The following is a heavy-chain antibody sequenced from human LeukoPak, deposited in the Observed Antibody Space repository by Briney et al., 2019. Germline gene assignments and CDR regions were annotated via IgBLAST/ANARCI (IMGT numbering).Heavy chain of an antibody. V-gene: IGHV3-21*01. J-gene: IGHJ4*02. CDR2: ISSSSSYI. CDR1: GFTFDDYG. CDR3: ARDDDILTGYYTPSWFDY. D-gene: IGHD3-9*01. Sequence: GGSLRLSCAASGFTFDDYGMSWVRQAPGKGLEWVSSISSSSSYIYYADSVKGRFTISRDNAKNSLYLQMNSLRAEDTAVYYCARDDDILTGYYTPSWFDYWGQGTLVTVSS.